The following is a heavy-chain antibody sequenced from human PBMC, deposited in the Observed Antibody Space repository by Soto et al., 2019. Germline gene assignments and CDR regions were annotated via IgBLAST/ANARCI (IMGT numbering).Heavy chain of an antibody. CDR3: ARDSAVGATYYYYGMDV. D-gene: IGHD1-26*01. J-gene: IGHJ6*02. V-gene: IGHV3-11*01. Sequence: PGGSLRLSCAASGFTFSDYYMSWIRQAPGKGLEWVSYISSSGSTIYYADSVKDRFTISRDNAKNSLYLQMNSLRAEDTAVYYCARDSAVGATYYYYGMDVWGQGTTVTVSS. CDR1: GFTFSDYY. CDR2: ISSSGSTI.